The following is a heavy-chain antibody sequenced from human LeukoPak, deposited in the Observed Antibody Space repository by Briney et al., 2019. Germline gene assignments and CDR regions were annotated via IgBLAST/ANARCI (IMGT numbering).Heavy chain of an antibody. D-gene: IGHD5-24*01. CDR1: GGSFSGYY. Sequence: SETLSLTCAVFGGSFSGYYWSWIRQSPGKGLEWIGDINHGGSTNYSPSLKSRVSVASDTFKKQFSLRLTSVTAADTAVYYCARSGGDRVEMPTIIDYWGQGILVTVSS. CDR2: INHGGST. J-gene: IGHJ4*02. CDR3: ARSGGDRVEMPTIIDY. V-gene: IGHV4-34*01.